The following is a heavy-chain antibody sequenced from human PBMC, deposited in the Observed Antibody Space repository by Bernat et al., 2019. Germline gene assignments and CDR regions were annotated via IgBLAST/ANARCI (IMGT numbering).Heavy chain of an antibody. Sequence: EVQLLESGGGLVQPGGSLRLSCGASGFTFSSFAMSWVRQAAGRGLEWVSGISGSGDSTYYADSGKGRFTNSRDNSKNTLYLQMNSLRAEDTAVYCCAKGIYPKGYCSGGNCYYYFYGMDVWGQGTTVTVSS. V-gene: IGHV3-23*01. CDR3: AKGIYPKGYCSGGNCYYYFYGMDV. CDR2: ISGSGDST. D-gene: IGHD2-15*01. J-gene: IGHJ6*02. CDR1: GFTFSSFA.